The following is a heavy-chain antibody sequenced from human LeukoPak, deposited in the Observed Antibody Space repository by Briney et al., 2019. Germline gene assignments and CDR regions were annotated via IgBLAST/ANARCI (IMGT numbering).Heavy chain of an antibody. CDR3: AKDITGITMVRGVMVDAFDI. J-gene: IGHJ3*02. D-gene: IGHD3-10*01. Sequence: PGGSLRLSCAASGFTFSSYAMSWVRQAPGKGLEWVSAISGSGGSTYYADSVKGRFTISRDNSKNTLYLQMNSLRAEDTAVYYCAKDITGITMVRGVMVDAFDIWGQGTMVTVSS. CDR2: ISGSGGST. V-gene: IGHV3-23*01. CDR1: GFTFSSYA.